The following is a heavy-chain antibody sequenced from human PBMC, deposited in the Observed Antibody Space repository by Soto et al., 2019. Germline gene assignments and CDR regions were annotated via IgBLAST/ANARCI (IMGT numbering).Heavy chain of an antibody. CDR3: VNPTHSCTIIPAPFGY. Sequence: GGSLRLSCAASGFAFDDYAMHWVRQAPGKGLEWVSGTNWNGGNVGYADSVKGRFTVSRDNARKSLYLQMSGLTAADTALYYCVNPTHSCTIIPAPFGYWGGGPLVPVPS. CDR1: GFAFDDYA. V-gene: IGHV3-9*01. CDR2: TNWNGGNV. J-gene: IGHJ4*02. D-gene: IGHD2-8*01.